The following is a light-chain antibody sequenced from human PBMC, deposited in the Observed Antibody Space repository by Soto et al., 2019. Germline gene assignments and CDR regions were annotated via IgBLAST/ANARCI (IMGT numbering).Light chain of an antibody. Sequence: QSVLTQPPSASGTPGQRVSISCYGRSSNLGTNYVYWYQQVPGTAPKLLIYTNNQRPSGVPDRFSGSKSGTSASLAISGLRSEDESDYFCASWDDSLSGRDVFGTGTKLTVL. CDR2: TNN. CDR1: SSNLGTNY. CDR3: ASWDDSLSGRDV. V-gene: IGLV1-47*01. J-gene: IGLJ1*01.